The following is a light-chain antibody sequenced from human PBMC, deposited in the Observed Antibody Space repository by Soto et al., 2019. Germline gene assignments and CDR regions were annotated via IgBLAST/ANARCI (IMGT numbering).Light chain of an antibody. Sequence: DIQMTQSPSSLSTSVGDRVTITCRASQSISSYLNWYQQKPGKAPKLLIYAASSLQSGVPSRFSGTGSGTDFTLTISSLQPEDFATYYCQQSFSAPRITFGQGTRLDI. V-gene: IGKV1-39*01. J-gene: IGKJ5*01. CDR3: QQSFSAPRIT. CDR2: AAS. CDR1: QSISSY.